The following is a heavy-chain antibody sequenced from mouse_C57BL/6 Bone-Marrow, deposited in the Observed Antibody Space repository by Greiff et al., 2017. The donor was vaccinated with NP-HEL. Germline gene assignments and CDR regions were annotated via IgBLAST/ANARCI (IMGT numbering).Heavy chain of an antibody. CDR3: ARWGTRYYFDY. V-gene: IGHV1-81*01. CDR1: GYTFTSYG. Sequence: VKLQESGAELARPGASVKLSCKASGYTFTSYGISWVKQRTGQGLEWIGEIYPRSGNTYYNEKFKGKATLTADKSSSTAYMELRSLTSEDSAVYFCARWGTRYYFDYWGQGTTLTVSS. CDR2: IYPRSGNT. J-gene: IGHJ2*01.